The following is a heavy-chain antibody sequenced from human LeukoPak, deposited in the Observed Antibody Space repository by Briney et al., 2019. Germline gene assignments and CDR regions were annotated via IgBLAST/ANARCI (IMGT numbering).Heavy chain of an antibody. CDR2: ISGSGGST. Sequence: GGSLRLSCAAPGFTFSSYAMSWVRQAPGKGLEWVSAISGSGGSTYYADSVKGRFTISRDNSKNTLYLQMNSLRAEDTAVYYCAKDEAAAVFFQHWGQGTLVTVSS. CDR1: GFTFSSYA. V-gene: IGHV3-23*01. D-gene: IGHD6-13*01. CDR3: AKDEAAAVFFQH. J-gene: IGHJ1*01.